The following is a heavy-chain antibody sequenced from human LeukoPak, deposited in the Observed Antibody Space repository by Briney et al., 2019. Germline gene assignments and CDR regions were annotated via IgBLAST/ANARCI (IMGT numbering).Heavy chain of an antibody. CDR1: GYTFTSYY. J-gene: IGHJ4*02. Sequence: ASVKVSCKASGYTFTSYYMHWVRQAPGQGLEWMGIINPSGGSTSYAQKFQGRVTMTRDTSTSTVYMELSSLRPEDTAVYYCARDLSHYDSSGYPNYWGQGTLVTVSS. CDR3: ARDLSHYDSSGYPNY. CDR2: INPSGGST. V-gene: IGHV1-46*01. D-gene: IGHD3-22*01.